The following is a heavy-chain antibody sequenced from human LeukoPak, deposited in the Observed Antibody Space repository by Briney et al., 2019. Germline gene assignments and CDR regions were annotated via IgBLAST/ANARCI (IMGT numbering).Heavy chain of an antibody. CDR2: IIPILGIA. J-gene: IGHJ6*02. Sequence: GASVKVSCKASGGTFSSYAISWVRQAPGQGLEWMGRIIPILGIANYAQKFQGRVTITADKSTSTAYMELSSLRSEDTAVYYCARRDTGYSYGYGRYYGMDVWGQGTTATVSS. V-gene: IGHV1-69*04. D-gene: IGHD5-18*01. CDR3: ARRDTGYSYGYGRYYGMDV. CDR1: GGTFSSYA.